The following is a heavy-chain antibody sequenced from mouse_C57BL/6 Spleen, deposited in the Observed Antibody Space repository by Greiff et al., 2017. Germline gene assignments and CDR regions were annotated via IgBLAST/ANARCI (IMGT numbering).Heavy chain of an antibody. Sequence: QVQLQQPGAELVKPGASVKLSCKASGYTFTSYWMQWVKQRPGQGLEWIGEIDPSDSYTNYNQKFKGKATLTVDTSSSTAYMQRSSLTSEDSAVYCCARDRDGYWYFEVWGTGTTVTVSS. D-gene: IGHD2-3*01. V-gene: IGHV1-50*01. J-gene: IGHJ1*03. CDR1: GYTFTSYW. CDR3: ARDRDGYWYFEV. CDR2: IDPSDSYT.